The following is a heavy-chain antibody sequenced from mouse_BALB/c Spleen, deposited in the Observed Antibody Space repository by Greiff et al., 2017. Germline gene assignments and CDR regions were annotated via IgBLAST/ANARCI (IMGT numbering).Heavy chain of an antibody. V-gene: IGHV1-18*01. Sequence: VQLQQSGPELVKPGASVKIPCKASGYTFTDYNMDWVKQSPGQSLEWIGDINPNNGGTIYNQKFKGKATLTVDKSSSTAYMQLRSLTSEDTAVYFCARWNLCGQIDYWGQGTTVTVSS. D-gene: IGHD6-1*01. CDR2: INPNNGGT. J-gene: IGHJ4*01. CDR1: GYTFTDYN. CDR3: ARWNLCGQIDY.